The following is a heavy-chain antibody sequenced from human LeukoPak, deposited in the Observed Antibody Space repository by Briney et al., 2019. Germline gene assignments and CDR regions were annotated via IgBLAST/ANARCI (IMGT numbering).Heavy chain of an antibody. D-gene: IGHD3-3*01. J-gene: IGHJ4*02. CDR1: GFTFDDYA. V-gene: IGHV3-9*03. CDR2: ISWNSGSI. Sequence: GRSLRLSCAASGFTFDDYAMHWVRQAPGKGLEWVSGISWNSGSIGYADSVKGRFTISRDNAKNSLYLQMNSLRVEDMALYYCAKDRSSDFWSGYSHFDYWGQGTLVTVSS. CDR3: AKDRSSDFWSGYSHFDY.